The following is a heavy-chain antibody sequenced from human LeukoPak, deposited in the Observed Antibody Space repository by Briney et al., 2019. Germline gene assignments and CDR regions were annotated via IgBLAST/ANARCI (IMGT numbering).Heavy chain of an antibody. CDR2: ISAYNGNT. Sequence: GASVKVSCTASGYTFTSYGISWVRQAPGQGLEWMGWISAYNGNTNYAQNLQGRVTMTTDTSTSTAYMELRSLRSDDTAVYYCARDRGYCTNGVCYREWFDPWGQGTLVTVSS. D-gene: IGHD2-8*01. J-gene: IGHJ5*02. V-gene: IGHV1-18*01. CDR1: GYTFTSYG. CDR3: ARDRGYCTNGVCYREWFDP.